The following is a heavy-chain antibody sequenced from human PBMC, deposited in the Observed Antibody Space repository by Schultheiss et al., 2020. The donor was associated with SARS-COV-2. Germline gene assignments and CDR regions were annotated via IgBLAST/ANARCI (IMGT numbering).Heavy chain of an antibody. D-gene: IGHD5-12*01. CDR1: GFTFSSYA. V-gene: IGHV3-23*01. CDR2: ISGSGGST. CDR3: AGGYSGYVPTPFDY. J-gene: IGHJ4*02. Sequence: GGSLRLSCAASGFTFSSYAMHWVRQAPGKGLEWVSAISGSGGSTYYADSVKGRFTISRDNSKNTLYLQMNSLRAEDTAVYYCAGGYSGYVPTPFDYWGQGTLVTVAS.